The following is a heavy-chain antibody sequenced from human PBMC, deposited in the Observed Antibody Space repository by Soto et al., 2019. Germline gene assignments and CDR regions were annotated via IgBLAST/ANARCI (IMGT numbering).Heavy chain of an antibody. CDR2: ISYDGSNK. Sequence: QVQLVESGGGVVQPGRSLRLSCAASGFTFSSYGMHWVRQAPGKGLEWVAVISYDGSNKYYADSVKGRFTISRDNSMNTLYLQMNSLRAEDTAVYYCAKERDIVVVVAPLDYWGQGTLVTVSS. CDR1: GFTFSSYG. V-gene: IGHV3-30*18. D-gene: IGHD2-15*01. J-gene: IGHJ4*02. CDR3: AKERDIVVVVAPLDY.